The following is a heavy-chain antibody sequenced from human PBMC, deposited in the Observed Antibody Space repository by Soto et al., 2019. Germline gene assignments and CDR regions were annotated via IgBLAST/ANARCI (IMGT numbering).Heavy chain of an antibody. V-gene: IGHV4-4*02. J-gene: IGHJ4*02. CDR3: ARSLNCGGDCHPR. Sequence: SETLSLTCAVSGGSISSSNWWSWVRQPPGKGLEWIGEIYHSGSTNYNPSLKSRVTISVDKSKNQFSLKLSSVTAADTAVYYCARSLNCGGDCHPRWGQGTLVTVSS. D-gene: IGHD2-21*02. CDR1: GGSISSSNW. CDR2: IYHSGST.